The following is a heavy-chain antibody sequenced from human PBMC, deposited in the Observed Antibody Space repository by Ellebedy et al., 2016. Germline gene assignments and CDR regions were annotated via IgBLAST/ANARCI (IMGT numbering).Heavy chain of an antibody. CDR2: ISSSSYI. CDR3: ARAPFEYNSSRPLDY. D-gene: IGHD6-6*01. Sequence: GESLKISCAASGFTFSSYSMNWVRQAPGKGLEWVSSISSSSYIYYADSVKGRFTISRDNAKNSLYLQMNSLRAEDTAVYYCARAPFEYNSSRPLDYWGQGTLVTVSS. J-gene: IGHJ4*02. V-gene: IGHV3-21*01. CDR1: GFTFSSYS.